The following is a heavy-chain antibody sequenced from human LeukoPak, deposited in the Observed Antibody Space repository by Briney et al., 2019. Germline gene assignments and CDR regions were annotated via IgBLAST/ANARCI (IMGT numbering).Heavy chain of an antibody. Sequence: SETLSLTCAVYGGSFSGYYWSWIRQPPGKGLEWIGEINHSGSTNYNPSLKSRVTISVDTSKNQFSLKLSSVTAADTAVYYCAGGIHRLPYVRNYYGMDVWGQGTTVTVSS. V-gene: IGHV4-34*01. CDR2: INHSGST. CDR3: AGGIHRLPYVRNYYGMDV. J-gene: IGHJ6*02. CDR1: GGSFSGYY. D-gene: IGHD3-10*02.